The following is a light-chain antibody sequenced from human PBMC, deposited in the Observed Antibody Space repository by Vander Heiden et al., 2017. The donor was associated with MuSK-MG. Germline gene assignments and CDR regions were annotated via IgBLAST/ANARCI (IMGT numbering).Light chain of an antibody. CDR2: DVS. V-gene: IGLV2-14*01. CDR3: SSYTSSSTSVV. CDR1: SSDVGGYNY. Sequence: QSALTQPASVSGSPGPSITISFTGTSSDVGGYNYVSWYQQHPGKAPKLMIYDVSNRPSGVSNRCSGSKSGNTASLTISGLQAEDEADYYCSSYTSSSTSVVFGGGTKLTVL. J-gene: IGLJ2*01.